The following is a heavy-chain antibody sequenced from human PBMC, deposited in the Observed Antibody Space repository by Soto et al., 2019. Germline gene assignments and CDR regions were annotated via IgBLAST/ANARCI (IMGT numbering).Heavy chain of an antibody. CDR3: ARAHMGYSLMVYANFDY. Sequence: EVQLVESGGGLVQPGGSLRLSCAASGFTFSSYWMHWVRQAPGKGLVWVSRINSDGSSTSYADSVKGRFTISRDNAKNTLYLQMNSQRAEDTAVYYCARAHMGYSLMVYANFDYWGQGTLVTVSS. D-gene: IGHD2-8*01. CDR2: INSDGSST. V-gene: IGHV3-74*01. J-gene: IGHJ4*02. CDR1: GFTFSSYW.